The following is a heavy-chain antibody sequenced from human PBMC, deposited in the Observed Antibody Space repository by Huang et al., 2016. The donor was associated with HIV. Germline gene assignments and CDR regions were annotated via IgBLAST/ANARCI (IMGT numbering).Heavy chain of an antibody. CDR3: RGLDV. CDR1: GTSMTSSTFY. Sequence: QLRESGPGLVTPSETLSLTCSASGTSMTSSTFYWGWFRQPPGRGLEWIGSVYFLGNTYYNPSLKSRVTISIETAVYFCAREVRSVDTDRPDGYYYRGLDVWGQGTTVIVSS. V-gene: IGHV4-39*01. D-gene: IGHD2-2*03. J-gene: IGHJ6*02. CDR2: VYFLGNT.